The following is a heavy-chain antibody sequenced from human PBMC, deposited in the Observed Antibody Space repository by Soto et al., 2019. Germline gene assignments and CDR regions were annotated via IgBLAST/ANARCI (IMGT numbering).Heavy chain of an antibody. D-gene: IGHD2-2*01. CDR2: ISYDGSNK. Sequence: GGSLRLSSSAYRFTFSSYAMHWGRQAPGKGLEWVAVISYDGSNKYYADSVKGRFTISRHNSMNTLCLQMTSLRAEDTAVYYCARDPLSNGYCISTFCYRLPWFDPWGQGALVTSPQ. CDR3: ARDPLSNGYCISTFCYRLPWFDP. V-gene: IGHV3-30-3*01. CDR1: RFTFSSYA. J-gene: IGHJ5*02.